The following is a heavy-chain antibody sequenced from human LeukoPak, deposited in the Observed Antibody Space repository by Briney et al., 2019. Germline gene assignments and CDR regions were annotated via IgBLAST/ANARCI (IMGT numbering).Heavy chain of an antibody. J-gene: IGHJ4*02. CDR3: ARAFRPYYYDSSGYPLWAFDY. Sequence: SETLSLTCTVSGGSISSYYWSWIRQPPGKGLEWIGYIYYSGSTNYNPSLKSRVTISVDTSKNQFSLKLGSVTAADTAVYYFARAFRPYYYDSSGYPLWAFDYWGQGTLVTVSS. CDR1: GGSISSYY. D-gene: IGHD3-22*01. CDR2: IYYSGST. V-gene: IGHV4-59*01.